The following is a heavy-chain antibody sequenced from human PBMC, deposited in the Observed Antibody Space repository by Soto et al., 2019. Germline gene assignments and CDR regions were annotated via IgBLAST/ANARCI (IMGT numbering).Heavy chain of an antibody. CDR1: GFTFDKYA. CDR3: ARDSREVARPFDY. D-gene: IGHD2-15*01. Sequence: GGSLRLSCAASGFTFDKYAFAWVRQAPEKGLEWVSGISVTGDSTYYADSVKGRFTISRDNSKNTLYLQMNSLRPEDTAVYYCARDSREVARPFDYWGQGTLVTVSS. J-gene: IGHJ4*02. CDR2: ISVTGDST. V-gene: IGHV3-23*01.